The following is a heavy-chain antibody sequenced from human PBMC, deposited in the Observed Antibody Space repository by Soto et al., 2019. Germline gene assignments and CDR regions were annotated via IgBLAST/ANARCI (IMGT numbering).Heavy chain of an antibody. CDR3: AKDLQDYYDSRGYYSPFDY. CDR1: GFTFSSYA. CDR2: ISGSGGSS. J-gene: IGHJ4*02. D-gene: IGHD3-22*01. Sequence: EVHLLESGGGLVQPGGSLRLSCATSGFTFSSYAMSWVRQAPGKGLEWVSAISGSGGSSYYADSVKGRFAISRDNSENTLYLHMNSLSPEDAAVYYCAKDLQDYYDSRGYYSPFDYWGQGTLVTVSS. V-gene: IGHV3-23*01.